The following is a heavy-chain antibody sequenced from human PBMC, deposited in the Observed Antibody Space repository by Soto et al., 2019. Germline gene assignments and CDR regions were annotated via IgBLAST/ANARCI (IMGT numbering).Heavy chain of an antibody. D-gene: IGHD3-22*01. CDR1: SHSIASYY. CDR3: ARNNGRENYYDSSGYWYYFDY. CDR2: IYYSGST. Sequence: SVTLSLTCTVNSHSIASYYWSWMPQPTGKGLEWIGYIYYSGSTNYNPSLKSRVTISVDTSKNQFSLKLSSVTAADTAVYYCARNNGRENYYDSSGYWYYFDYWGQGTLVTVS. V-gene: IGHV4-59*07. J-gene: IGHJ4*02.